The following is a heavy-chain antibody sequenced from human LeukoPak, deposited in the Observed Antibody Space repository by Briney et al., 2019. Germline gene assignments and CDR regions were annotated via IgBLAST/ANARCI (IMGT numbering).Heavy chain of an antibody. Sequence: PGGSLRLSCAASGFTFSSYAMHWVRQAPGKGLVWVSRINSDGRRTTYAESVKGRFTISRDNAKNTLYLQMNSLRAEDTAVYYCASLFLCYGCSSSSAYVNIWGQGTMVTVSS. CDR1: GFTFSSYA. D-gene: IGHD6-6*01. J-gene: IGHJ3*02. CDR3: ASLFLCYGCSSSSAYVNI. V-gene: IGHV3-74*01. CDR2: INSDGRRT.